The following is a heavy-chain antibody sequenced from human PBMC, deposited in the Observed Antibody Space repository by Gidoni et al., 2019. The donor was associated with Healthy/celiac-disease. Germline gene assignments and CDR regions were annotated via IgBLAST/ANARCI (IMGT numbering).Heavy chain of an antibody. Sequence: QVQLVQSGAEVKKPGASVKVSCKASGYTFTSYGISWVRQAPGQGLEWMGWISAYNGNTNYAQKLQGRVTMTTDTSTSTAYMELRSLRSDDTAVYYCAREPGCSGDSCYSVWYYYGMDVWGQGTTVTVSS. CDR3: AREPGCSGDSCYSVWYYYGMDV. CDR2: ISAYNGNT. D-gene: IGHD2-15*01. V-gene: IGHV1-18*04. J-gene: IGHJ6*02. CDR1: GYTFTSYG.